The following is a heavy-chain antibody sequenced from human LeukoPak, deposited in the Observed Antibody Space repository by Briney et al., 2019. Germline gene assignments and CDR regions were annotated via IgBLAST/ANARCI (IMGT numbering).Heavy chain of an antibody. CDR3: ARDIIGVQSSGYSDDAFVI. V-gene: IGHV1-46*01. D-gene: IGHD3-22*01. CDR2: INPSGGST. J-gene: IGHJ3*02. CDR1: GYTFTSYY. Sequence: ASVKVSCKASGYTFTSYYMHWVRQAPGQGLEWMGIINPSGGSTSYAQKFQGRVTMTRDTSTSTVYMELSSLRSEDTAVYYCARDIIGVQSSGYSDDAFVIWGPRTMVTVSS.